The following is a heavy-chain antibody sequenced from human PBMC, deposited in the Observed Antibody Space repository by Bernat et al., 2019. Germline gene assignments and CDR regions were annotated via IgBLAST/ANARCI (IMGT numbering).Heavy chain of an antibody. D-gene: IGHD6-19*01. J-gene: IGHJ3*02. CDR3: TYRGYSSGWYVIDAFDI. CDR2: IKSKTDGGTT. CDR1: GFTFSNAW. Sequence: EVQLVESGGGLVKPGGSLRLSCAASGFTFSNAWMNWVRQAPGKGLEWVGRIKSKTDGGTTDYAAPVKGRFTISRDDSKNTLYLQMNSLKTEDTAMYYCTYRGYSSGWYVIDAFDIWDQGTMVTVSS. V-gene: IGHV3-15*07.